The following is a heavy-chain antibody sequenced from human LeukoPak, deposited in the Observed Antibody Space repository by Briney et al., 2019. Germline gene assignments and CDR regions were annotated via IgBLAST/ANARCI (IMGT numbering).Heavy chain of an antibody. J-gene: IGHJ5*02. CDR2: ISTYNGNT. Sequence: ASVKVSCKASGYTFITYGISWVRQAPGQGLEWMGWISTYNGNTDYAQKLQGRVTLTTDTSTSTAYMELRSLRSDDTAVYYCARDNDDDYVDSVFGWFDPWGQGTLVTVSS. CDR1: GYTFITYG. V-gene: IGHV1-18*01. D-gene: IGHD4-17*01. CDR3: ARDNDDDYVDSVFGWFDP.